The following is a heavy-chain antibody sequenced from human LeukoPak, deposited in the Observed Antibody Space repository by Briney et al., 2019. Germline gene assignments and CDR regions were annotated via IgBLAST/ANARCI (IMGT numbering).Heavy chain of an antibody. D-gene: IGHD3-3*01. J-gene: IGHJ3*02. CDR3: GRIRGSDFWSRGAFDI. Sequence: TGESLKISCKGSGYSFSMYWTGWVRQMPGKGLEWMGIIYPGDSQTAYSPSFQGQVTISADKSITTAYLQWRSLKASDTAMYYCGRIRGSDFWSRGAFDIWGQGTMFPVSS. CDR2: IYPGDSQT. CDR1: GYSFSMYW. V-gene: IGHV5-51*01.